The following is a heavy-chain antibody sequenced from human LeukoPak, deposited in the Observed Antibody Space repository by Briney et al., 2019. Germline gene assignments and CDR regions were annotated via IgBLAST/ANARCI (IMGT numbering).Heavy chain of an antibody. Sequence: PGGSLRLSCAASGITFRNYGMHWVRQAPGKGLEWVAVIWYDGSNKGYADSVKGRFTVSSDNSRNTLFLQMNSLRVEDTAVYYCATDRATQYFDYWGQGTLVSVPS. CDR3: ATDRATQYFDY. J-gene: IGHJ4*02. V-gene: IGHV3-33*01. CDR2: IWYDGSNK. CDR1: GITFRNYG. D-gene: IGHD2-15*01.